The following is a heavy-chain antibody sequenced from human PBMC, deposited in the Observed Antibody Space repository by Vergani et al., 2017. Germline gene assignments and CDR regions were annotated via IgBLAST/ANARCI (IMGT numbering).Heavy chain of an antibody. D-gene: IGHD3-22*01. CDR3: ATQRMDYESSGDSRQVVLFDY. Sequence: QLQLQESGPGLVKPSETLSLTCTVSGGSISSSSYYWGWIRQPPGKGLEWIGSIYYSGSTYYNPSLKSRVTISVDTSKNQFSQKLSSVTAADTAVYYCATQRMDYESSGDSRQVVLFDYWDQGTLITVSA. CDR2: IYYSGST. CDR1: GGSISSSSYY. J-gene: IGHJ4*02. V-gene: IGHV4-39*01.